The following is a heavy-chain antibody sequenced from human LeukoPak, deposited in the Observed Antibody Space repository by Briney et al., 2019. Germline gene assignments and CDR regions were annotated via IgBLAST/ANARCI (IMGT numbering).Heavy chain of an antibody. V-gene: IGHV3-7*01. CDR2: IKQDGSEK. D-gene: IGHD5-24*01. CDR1: GFTFSGNW. Sequence: GGSLRLSCAASGFTFSGNWMSWVRQAPGKGLEGVANIKQDGSEKYYVDSVKGRFTISRDNAKNSLYLQMSSLRAEDTAVYYCARVRDGYKPPKLSSYYYMDVWGKGITVTISS. J-gene: IGHJ6*03. CDR3: ARVRDGYKPPKLSSYYYMDV.